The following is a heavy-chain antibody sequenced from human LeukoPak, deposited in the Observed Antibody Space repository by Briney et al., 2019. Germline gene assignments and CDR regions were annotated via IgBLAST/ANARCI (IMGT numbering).Heavy chain of an antibody. V-gene: IGHV4-61*02. J-gene: IGHJ6*03. CDR1: GGSISSGSYY. D-gene: IGHD2-15*01. Sequence: SQTLSLTCTVSGGSISSGSYYWSWIRQPAGKGLEWIGRIYTSGSTNYNPSLKSRVTISVDTSKNQFSLKLSSVTAADTAVYYCASGWSGGSCYSLDCYYYYYMXVXXKGTXVTVSX. CDR3: ASGWSGGSCYSLDCYYYYYMXV. CDR2: IYTSGST.